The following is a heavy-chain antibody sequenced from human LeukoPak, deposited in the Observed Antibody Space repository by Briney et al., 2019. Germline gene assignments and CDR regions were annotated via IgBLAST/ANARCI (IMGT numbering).Heavy chain of an antibody. Sequence: ASVKVSCKASGYTFTSYDINWVRQATGQGLEWMGWMNPNSGNTGYAQKFQGRVTITRNTSISTAYMELSSLRSEDTAAYYCARVRLGELSSFDYWGQGTLVTVSS. CDR2: MNPNSGNT. D-gene: IGHD3-16*02. V-gene: IGHV1-8*03. CDR3: ARVRLGELSSFDY. J-gene: IGHJ4*02. CDR1: GYTFTSYD.